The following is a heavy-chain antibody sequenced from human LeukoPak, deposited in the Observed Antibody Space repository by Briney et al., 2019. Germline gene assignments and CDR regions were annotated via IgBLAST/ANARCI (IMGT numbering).Heavy chain of an antibody. V-gene: IGHV3-23*01. Sequence: GGSLRLSCAASGFTFSSYGMSWVRHAPGKGLEWVSAISGSGGSTYYADSVKGRFTISRDNAKNSLYLQMNSLRAEDTAVYYCARVKEYYYDSSGYSFGAFDIWGQGTMVTVSS. D-gene: IGHD3-22*01. CDR2: ISGSGGST. CDR1: GFTFSSYG. J-gene: IGHJ3*02. CDR3: ARVKEYYYDSSGYSFGAFDI.